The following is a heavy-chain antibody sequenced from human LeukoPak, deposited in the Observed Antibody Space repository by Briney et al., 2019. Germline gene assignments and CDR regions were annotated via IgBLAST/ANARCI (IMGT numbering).Heavy chain of an antibody. CDR1: GYTFSTYY. V-gene: IGHV1-46*01. Sequence: GASVKVSCKTSGYTFSTYYMHWVRQAPGQGLEWLGIIHPTDGSTSYTQKIQGSVTMTRDTAKGTVYLELSSLRSEDTAVYWCARANGGGLDYWGQGTLITVSS. CDR2: IHPTDGST. CDR3: ARANGGGLDY. J-gene: IGHJ4*02. D-gene: IGHD3-10*01.